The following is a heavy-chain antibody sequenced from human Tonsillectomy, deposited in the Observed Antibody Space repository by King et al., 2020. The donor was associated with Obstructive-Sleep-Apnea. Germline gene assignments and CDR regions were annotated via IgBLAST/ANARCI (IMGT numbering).Heavy chain of an antibody. D-gene: IGHD2-2*01. CDR3: AKGSYCSSTSCYFYYYGMDV. V-gene: IGHV3-30*02. J-gene: IGHJ6*02. CDR2: IRYDGSDK. CDR1: GFTVSSYG. Sequence: GGAGGGGGEAGGALRLSCAASGFTVSSYGMHWVRQAPGKGLEWVSFIRYDGSDKYYADSVKGRFPISRDTSKNTLYLLLNNLRAEDTAVYYCAKGSYCSSTSCYFYYYGMDVWGQGTTVTVSS.